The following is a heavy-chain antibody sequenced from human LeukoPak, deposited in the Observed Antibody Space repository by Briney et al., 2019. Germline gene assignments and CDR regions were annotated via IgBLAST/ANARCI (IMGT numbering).Heavy chain of an antibody. V-gene: IGHV3-33*01. CDR3: ARDCSSTSCYYFDY. D-gene: IGHD2-2*01. J-gene: IGHJ4*02. Sequence: GRSLRLSCAASGFTFSSYGMRWVRQAPGKGLEWVAVIWYDGSNKYYADSVKGRFTISRDNSKNTLYLQMNSLRAEDTAVYYCARDCSSTSCYYFDYWGQGTLVTVSS. CDR2: IWYDGSNK. CDR1: GFTFSSYG.